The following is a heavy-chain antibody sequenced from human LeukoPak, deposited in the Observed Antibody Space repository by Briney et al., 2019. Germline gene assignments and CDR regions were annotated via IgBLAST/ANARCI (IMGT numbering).Heavy chain of an antibody. D-gene: IGHD3-22*01. CDR1: GGFIASYS. V-gene: IGHV4-59*10. J-gene: IGHJ4*02. CDR2: IYTSGGS. CDR3: ARGPSGYYYG. Sequence: SETLSLTCAVYGGFIASYSWSWIRQPAGKGLEWIGRIYTSGGSDYNPSLKSRVTMSLDTSKNQFYLKMTSVTAADTAVYYCARGPSGYYYGWGQGILVTVSS.